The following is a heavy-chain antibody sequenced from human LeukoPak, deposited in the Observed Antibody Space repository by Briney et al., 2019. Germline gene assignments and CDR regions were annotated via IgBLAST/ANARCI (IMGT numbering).Heavy chain of an antibody. V-gene: IGHV1-46*01. CDR3: ARGRPSANFNWNSGFYMDV. CDR2: INPSGGST. J-gene: IGHJ6*03. D-gene: IGHD1-7*01. Sequence: ASVKVSCKASGYTFTSYFLHWVRQAPGQGLEWMGMINPSGGSTSYAQKFQGRVTMTRDMSTSTVYVELSSLRSEDTALYYCARGRPSANFNWNSGFYMDVWGKGTTVTVSS. CDR1: GYTFTSYF.